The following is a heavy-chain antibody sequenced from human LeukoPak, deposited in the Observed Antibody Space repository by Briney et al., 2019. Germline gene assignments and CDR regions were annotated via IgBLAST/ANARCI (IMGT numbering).Heavy chain of an antibody. Sequence: SVKVSCKASGGTFSSYAISWVRQAPGQGLEWMGGIIPIFGTANYAQKFQGRVTITTDESTSTAYMELSSLRSEDTAVYYCARGQSGYDDLGYYYYYMDVWGKGTTVTVSS. V-gene: IGHV1-69*05. J-gene: IGHJ6*03. D-gene: IGHD5-12*01. CDR1: GGTFSSYA. CDR3: ARGQSGYDDLGYYYYYMDV. CDR2: IIPIFGTA.